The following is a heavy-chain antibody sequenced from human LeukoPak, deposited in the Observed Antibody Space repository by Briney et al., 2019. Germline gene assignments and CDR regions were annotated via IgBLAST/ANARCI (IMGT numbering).Heavy chain of an antibody. Sequence: HTGGSLRLSCGASGITFSNYGMHWVRQAPGKGLEWVAFIRYDGNNKHYADSVKGRFTISRDNSKNTLYLQMNSLRAEDTAVYYCAKDPLHYYAKAGYYFDYWGQGTLVTVSS. CDR1: GITFSNYG. J-gene: IGHJ4*02. V-gene: IGHV3-30*02. CDR3: AKDPLHYYAKAGYYFDY. D-gene: IGHD3-10*01. CDR2: IRYDGNNK.